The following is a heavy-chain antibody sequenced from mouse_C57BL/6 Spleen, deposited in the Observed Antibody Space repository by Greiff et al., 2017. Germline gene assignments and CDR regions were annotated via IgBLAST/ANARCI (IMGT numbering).Heavy chain of an antibody. CDR3: AVLRSPLAY. CDR1: GYTFTSYW. J-gene: IGHJ3*01. Sequence: QVHVKQPGAELVRPGSSVKLSCKASGYTFTSYWMDWVKQRPGQGLEWIGNIYPSDSETHYNQKFKDKATLTVDKSSITAYMQLSSLTSEDSAVYYCAVLRSPLAYWGQGTLVTVSA. V-gene: IGHV1-61*01. CDR2: IYPSDSET. D-gene: IGHD1-1*01.